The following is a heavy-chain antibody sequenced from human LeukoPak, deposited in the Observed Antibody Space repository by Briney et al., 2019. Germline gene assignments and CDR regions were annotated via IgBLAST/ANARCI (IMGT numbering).Heavy chain of an antibody. Sequence: PSETLSLTCTVSGGSISSYYWSWIRQPAGKGLEWIGRIYTSGSTNYNPSLKSRVTMSVDTSKNQFSLKLSSVTAADTAVYYCARDGGRGIAAAGTWFDPWGQGTLVTVSS. CDR3: ARDGGRGIAAAGTWFDP. CDR2: IYTSGST. V-gene: IGHV4-4*07. CDR1: GGSISSYY. J-gene: IGHJ5*02. D-gene: IGHD6-13*01.